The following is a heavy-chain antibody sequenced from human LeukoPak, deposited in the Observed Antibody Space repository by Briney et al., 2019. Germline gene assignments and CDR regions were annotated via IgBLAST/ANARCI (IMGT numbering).Heavy chain of an antibody. Sequence: SETLSLTCTVSGGSISSYYWSWIRQPPGKGLVWIGYIYFTGSTNYNPSLKSRVTMSVDTSNNQFSLKLSSVTAADTAVYYCARRYCTDGVCYLVSWGQGTLVTVSS. V-gene: IGHV4-59*12. CDR3: ARRYCTDGVCYLVS. D-gene: IGHD2-8*01. CDR1: GGSISSYY. CDR2: IYFTGST. J-gene: IGHJ5*02.